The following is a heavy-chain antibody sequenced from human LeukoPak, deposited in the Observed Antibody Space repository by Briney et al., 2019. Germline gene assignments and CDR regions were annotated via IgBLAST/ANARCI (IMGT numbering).Heavy chain of an antibody. V-gene: IGHV4-4*07. CDR1: GGSISSYY. J-gene: IGHJ4*02. CDR3: ARDRSRDYYGSGSYYHFDY. CDR2: IYTSGST. Sequence: SETLSLTCTVSGGSISSYYWSWIRQPAGKGLEWIGRIYTSGSTNYNPSLKSRVTMSVDTSKNQFSLKLSSVTAADTAVYYCARDRSRDYYGSGSYYHFDYWGQGTLVTVSS. D-gene: IGHD3-10*01.